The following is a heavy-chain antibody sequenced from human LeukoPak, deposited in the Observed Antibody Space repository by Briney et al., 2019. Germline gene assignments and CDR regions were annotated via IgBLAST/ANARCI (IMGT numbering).Heavy chain of an antibody. D-gene: IGHD1-26*01. CDR1: GFTFSSYS. Sequence: GGSLRLSCAASGFTFSSYSMNWVRQAPGKGLEWVSHITASGTAMFYADSVKGRFTISRDNAKNALYLQMNSLRDEDTAVYYCASSGSYRFDYWGQGTLVTVSS. CDR2: ITASGTAM. V-gene: IGHV3-48*02. J-gene: IGHJ4*02. CDR3: ASSGSYRFDY.